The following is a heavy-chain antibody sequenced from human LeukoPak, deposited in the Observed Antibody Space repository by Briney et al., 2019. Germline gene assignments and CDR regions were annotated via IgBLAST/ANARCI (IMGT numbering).Heavy chain of an antibody. V-gene: IGHV4-59*01. CDR2: IYYTGST. CDR3: ARELCSTTTWYFDY. J-gene: IGHJ4*02. CDR1: GGSISSYY. Sequence: PSETLSPTCSVSGGSISSYYWSWIRQPPGKGLEWIGYIYYTGSTNYNPSLKSRVTISVDTSKNQFSLKLNSVTAADTAVYYCARELCSTTTWYFDYWGQGTLVTVSS. D-gene: IGHD2-2*01.